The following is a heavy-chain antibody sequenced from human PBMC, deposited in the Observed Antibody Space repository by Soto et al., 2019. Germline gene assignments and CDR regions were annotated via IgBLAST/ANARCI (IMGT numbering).Heavy chain of an antibody. CDR3: ARGTMVRGVIITFGWFDP. CDR1: GGSISSGGYY. D-gene: IGHD3-10*01. CDR2: IYYSGST. V-gene: IGHV4-31*03. J-gene: IGHJ5*02. Sequence: QVQLQESGPGLVKPSQTLSLTCTVSGGSISSGGYYWSWIRQHPGKGLEWIGYIYYSGSTYYNPSLKSRVTISVDTSKNQFSLKLSSVTAADTAVYYCARGTMVRGVIITFGWFDPWGQGTLVTVSS.